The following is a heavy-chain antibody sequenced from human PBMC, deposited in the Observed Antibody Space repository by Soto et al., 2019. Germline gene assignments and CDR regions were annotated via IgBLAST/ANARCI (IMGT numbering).Heavy chain of an antibody. V-gene: IGHV4-34*01. J-gene: IGHJ1*01. CDR2: INHSGST. Sequence: QVQLQQWGAGLLKPSETLSLPCDVNGGSFSGFYCSWIRQPAGKGLEWIGEINHSGSTNYNPSLKSRVTISLDTSKNQFSLKLTSVTAADTAVYSCARTQLLRYLLHWGQGTLVTVSS. D-gene: IGHD6-6*01. CDR1: GGSFSGFY. CDR3: ARTQLLRYLLH.